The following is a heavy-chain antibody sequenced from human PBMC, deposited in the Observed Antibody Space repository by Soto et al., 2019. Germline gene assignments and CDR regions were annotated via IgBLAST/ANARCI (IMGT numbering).Heavy chain of an antibody. CDR3: ARAPKVSGSSQTRPDF. D-gene: IGHD6-6*01. Sequence: QVQLHQWGAGLLKPSETLSLACSIYSGSFSGYYWSWIRQPPGKGLEWIGEISQSGNTNYSPSLKSRVCISIDTSKKQFSLNLASVSAADTAVYYCARAPKVSGSSQTRPDFWGQGTLVTVSS. J-gene: IGHJ4*02. CDR2: ISQSGNT. V-gene: IGHV4-34*01. CDR1: SGSFSGYY.